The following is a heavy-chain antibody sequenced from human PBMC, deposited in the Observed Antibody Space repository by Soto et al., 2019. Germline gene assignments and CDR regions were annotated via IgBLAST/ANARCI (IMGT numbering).Heavy chain of an antibody. J-gene: IGHJ4*02. CDR3: ARAGYGDTFYYFDY. CDR2: IIPIFGTA. V-gene: IGHV1-69*13. D-gene: IGHD4-17*01. Sequence: SVKVSCKASVGTFSSYAISWVRQAPGQGLEWMGGIIPIFGTANYAQKFQGRVTITADESTSTAYMELSSLRSEDTAVYYCARAGYGDTFYYFDYWGQGTLVTVSS. CDR1: VGTFSSYA.